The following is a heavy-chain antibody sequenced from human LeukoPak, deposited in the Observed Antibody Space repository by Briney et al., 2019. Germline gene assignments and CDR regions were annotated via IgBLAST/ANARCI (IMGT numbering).Heavy chain of an antibody. Sequence: GGSLGLPRAASGVTFDDYGMRWVRQAPGKGLEWVSVIYIGGSTYYADSVKGRFTISRDNSKNTLYLQMNSLRAEDTAVYYCVRDSISHGDYVAFDYWGQAAL. CDR3: VRDSISHGDYVAFDY. J-gene: IGHJ4*02. CDR1: GVTFDDYG. V-gene: IGHV3-66*01. CDR2: IYIGGST. D-gene: IGHD4-17*01.